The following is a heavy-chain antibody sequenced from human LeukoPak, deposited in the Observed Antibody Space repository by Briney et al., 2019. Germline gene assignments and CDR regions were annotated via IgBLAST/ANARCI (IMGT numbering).Heavy chain of an antibody. CDR3: ARESYDSSGYPY. J-gene: IGHJ4*02. CDR1: ALRFSSFA. V-gene: IGHV3-23*01. D-gene: IGHD3-22*01. CDR2: IHGSGETT. Sequence: GGSLRLSCAASALRFSSFAMTWVRQVPGKGPEWVSGIHGSGETTYYADSVKGRFTISRDNAKNTLYLQMNSLRAEDTAVYYCARESYDSSGYPYWGQGTLVTVSS.